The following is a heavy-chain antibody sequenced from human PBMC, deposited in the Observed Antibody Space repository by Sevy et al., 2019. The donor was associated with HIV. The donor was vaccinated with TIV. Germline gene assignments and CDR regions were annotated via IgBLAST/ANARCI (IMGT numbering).Heavy chain of an antibody. J-gene: IGHJ4*02. CDR2: CSGSGGST. CDR3: AKGENYYDSSGYSSGSFFDY. D-gene: IGHD3-22*01. V-gene: IGHV3-23*01. CDR1: GFTFSSYA. Sequence: GGSLRLSCAASGFTFSSYAMSWVRQAPGKGLEWVSDCSGSGGSTYYADSVKGRFTISRDNSKNTLYLQMNSLRAEDTAVYYCAKGENYYDSSGYSSGSFFDYWGQGTLVTVSS.